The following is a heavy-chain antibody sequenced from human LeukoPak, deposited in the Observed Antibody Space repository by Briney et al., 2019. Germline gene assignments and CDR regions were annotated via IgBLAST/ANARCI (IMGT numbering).Heavy chain of an antibody. V-gene: IGHV3-30*18. CDR1: GFTFSSYG. Sequence: GGSLRLSCAASGFTFSSYGMHWVRQAPGKGLEWVAVISYDGSNKYYADSVKGRFTISRDNSKNTLYLQVNSLRAEDTAVYYCAKDQGYSSGWYGAQEFDPWGQGTLVTVSS. D-gene: IGHD6-19*01. CDR2: ISYDGSNK. J-gene: IGHJ5*02. CDR3: AKDQGYSSGWYGAQEFDP.